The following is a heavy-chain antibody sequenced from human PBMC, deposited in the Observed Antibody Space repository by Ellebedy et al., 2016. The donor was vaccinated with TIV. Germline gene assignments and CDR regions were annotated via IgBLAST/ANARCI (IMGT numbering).Heavy chain of an antibody. CDR2: IIPIFGTA. J-gene: IGHJ5*02. D-gene: IGHD3-3*01. CDR3: ARVRPYYDFWSGSEGWFDP. Sequence: SVKVSXXASGGTFSSYAISWVRQAPGQGLEWMGGIIPIFGTANYAQKFQGRVTITADESTSTAYMELSSLRSEDTAVYYCARVRPYYDFWSGSEGWFDPWGQGTLVTVSS. CDR1: GGTFSSYA. V-gene: IGHV1-69*13.